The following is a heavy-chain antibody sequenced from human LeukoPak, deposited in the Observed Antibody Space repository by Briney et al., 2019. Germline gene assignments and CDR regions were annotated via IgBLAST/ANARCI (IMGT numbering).Heavy chain of an antibody. D-gene: IGHD3-9*01. CDR3: ARDRLHYDSLTGYPAD. V-gene: IGHV3-48*01. CDR1: GFTFSSYT. Sequence: GGSLRLSCAASGFTFSSYTMNWVRQAPGKGLEWISYITTSSTIYYADSVKGRFTISRDNAKNTLYPQMNSLRAEDTAVYYCARDRLHYDSLTGYPADWGQGTLVTVSS. CDR2: ITTSSTI. J-gene: IGHJ4*02.